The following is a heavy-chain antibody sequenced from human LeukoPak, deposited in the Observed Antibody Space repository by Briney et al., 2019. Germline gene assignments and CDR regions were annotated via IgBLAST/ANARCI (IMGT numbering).Heavy chain of an antibody. CDR1: GGSINSGGYS. J-gene: IGHJ4*02. V-gene: IGHV4-31*03. CDR2: ICYSGST. CDR3: ARAGVVTILRSGGYFDY. D-gene: IGHD3-22*01. Sequence: SQTLSLTCTVSGGSINSGGYSWSWIRQHPGKDLEWIGYICYSGSTYYNPSLKSRVTISVDTSKNQFSLKLTSVTAADTAVYYCARAGVVTILRSGGYFDYWGQGTLVTVSS.